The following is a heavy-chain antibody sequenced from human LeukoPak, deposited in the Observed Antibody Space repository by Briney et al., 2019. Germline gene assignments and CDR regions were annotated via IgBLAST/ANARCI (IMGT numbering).Heavy chain of an antibody. J-gene: IGHJ4*02. CDR3: AKRITEAAGIYFDS. CDR2: IYGGGTNT. Sequence: GGSLRLSCAGSGFSFSSFAMTWVRQAPGKVLEWVSTIYGGGTNTFYADSVKGRFTISRDDSKNMQFLEMDSLRPEDTAVYFCAKRITEAAGIYFDSWGQGTLVTVSS. CDR1: GFSFSSFA. D-gene: IGHD6-19*01. V-gene: IGHV3-23*01.